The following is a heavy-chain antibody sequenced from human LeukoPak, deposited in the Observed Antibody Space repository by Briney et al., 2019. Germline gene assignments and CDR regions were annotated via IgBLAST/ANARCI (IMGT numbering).Heavy chain of an antibody. V-gene: IGHV1-18*01. D-gene: IGHD2-15*01. J-gene: IGHJ4*02. Sequence: ASVKVSCKASGYTFTSYGISWVRQAPGQGLEWRGWISAYNGNTNYAQKLQGRVTMTTDTSTSTAYMELRSLRSDDTAVYYCARSTQELGYCSGGSCYSGDYWGQGTLVTVSS. CDR1: GYTFTSYG. CDR2: ISAYNGNT. CDR3: ARSTQELGYCSGGSCYSGDY.